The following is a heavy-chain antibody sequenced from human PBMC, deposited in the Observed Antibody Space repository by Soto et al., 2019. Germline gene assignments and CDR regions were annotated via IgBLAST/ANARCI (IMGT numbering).Heavy chain of an antibody. CDR3: ARQNPLNWFDP. V-gene: IGHV4-39*01. Sequence: QLQLQASGPGLVKPSETLSLTCTVSGGSISGSSYYWGWIRQPPGKGLEWIGSISDSESTYYNLSLKSRITMSVDTSKNQFSRKLSSVSAADTAVYYCARQNPLNWFDPWGQGTLVTVSS. CDR2: ISDSEST. CDR1: GGSISGSSYY. J-gene: IGHJ5*02.